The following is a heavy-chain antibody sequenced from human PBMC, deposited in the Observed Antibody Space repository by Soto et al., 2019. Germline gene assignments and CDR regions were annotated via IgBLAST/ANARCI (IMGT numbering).Heavy chain of an antibody. CDR3: AKGGYYYDSSGYYHKDAFDI. CDR1: GFTFSSYS. Sequence: GGSLRLSCAASGFTFSSYSMNWVRQAPGKGLEWVSSISSSSSYIYYADSVKGRFTISRDNAKNSLYLQMNSLRAEDTAVYYCAKGGYYYDSSGYYHKDAFDIWGQGTMVTVSS. D-gene: IGHD3-22*01. CDR2: ISSSSSYI. J-gene: IGHJ3*02. V-gene: IGHV3-21*01.